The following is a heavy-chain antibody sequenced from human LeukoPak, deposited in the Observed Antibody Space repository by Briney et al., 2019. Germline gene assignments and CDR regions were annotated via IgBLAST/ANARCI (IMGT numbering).Heavy chain of an antibody. J-gene: IGHJ4*02. V-gene: IGHV3-30-3*01. Sequence: GGSLRLSCAASGFTFSSYAMHWVRQAPGKGLEWVAVISYDGSNKYYADSVKGRFTISRDNSKNTLYLQMNSLRAEDTAVYYCAKDPPEDIVVVPAAIGFDYWGQGTLVTVSS. CDR3: AKDPPEDIVVVPAAIGFDY. CDR2: ISYDGSNK. D-gene: IGHD2-2*02. CDR1: GFTFSSYA.